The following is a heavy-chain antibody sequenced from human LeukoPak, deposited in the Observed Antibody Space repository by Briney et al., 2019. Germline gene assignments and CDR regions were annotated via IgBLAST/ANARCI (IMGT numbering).Heavy chain of an antibody. J-gene: IGHJ4*02. CDR2: TYYRSKWHS. CDR3: ARMVVLVSDF. CDR1: GDSVSSNSAA. V-gene: IGHV6-1*01. Sequence: SQTLSLTCAISGDSVSSNSAAWNWIRQSPSRGLEWLGRTYYRSKWHSYYAPSVKSRITINPDTSKNQFSLQLKFVTPEDTAVYYCARMVVLVSDFWGQGTLVTVSS. D-gene: IGHD3-10*01.